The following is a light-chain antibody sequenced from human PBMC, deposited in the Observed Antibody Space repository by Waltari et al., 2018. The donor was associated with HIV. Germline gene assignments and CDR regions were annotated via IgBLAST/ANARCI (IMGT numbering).Light chain of an antibody. V-gene: IGLV3-10*01. CDR3: YSTDSSDNYGV. J-gene: IGLJ3*02. CDR1: ALPKRY. Sequence: SYELTQPPSVSVSPGQTARIPCPGDALPKRYTYWYQQKSGQAPVLVIHEDNKRPSGIPERFSGSSSGTMATVTINGAQVGDEADYYCYSTDSSDNYGVFGGGTKLTVL. CDR2: EDN.